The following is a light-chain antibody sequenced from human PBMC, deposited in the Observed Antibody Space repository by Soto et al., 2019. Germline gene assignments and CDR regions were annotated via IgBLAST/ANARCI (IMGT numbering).Light chain of an antibody. CDR2: DVT. Sequence: QSALTQPASVSGSPGQSITISRTGTSSDVGGSNYVSWYQHHPGNAPKLMIYDVTNRPSGVSNRFSGSKSGNTASLTISGLQAEDEADYYCSSYTSSSTVVFGGGTKLTVL. CDR3: SSYTSSSTVV. J-gene: IGLJ2*01. CDR1: SSDVGGSNY. V-gene: IGLV2-14*03.